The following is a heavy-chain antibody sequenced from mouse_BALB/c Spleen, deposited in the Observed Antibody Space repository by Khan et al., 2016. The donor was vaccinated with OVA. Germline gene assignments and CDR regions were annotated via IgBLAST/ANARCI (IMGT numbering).Heavy chain of an antibody. CDR1: GYTFTNYG. D-gene: IGHD2-10*01. J-gene: IGHJ4*01. Sequence: QIQLVQSGPELKKPGETVKISCKASGYTFTNYGMNWVKQSPGKALKWMGWINTYTGEPTYDDDFKGRFAFSLETSASTASLQINNLQNEDTATDLCARPPYFSYTLDHWGQGTSVTVSS. CDR3: ARPPYFSYTLDH. CDR2: INTYTGEP. V-gene: IGHV9-3-1*01.